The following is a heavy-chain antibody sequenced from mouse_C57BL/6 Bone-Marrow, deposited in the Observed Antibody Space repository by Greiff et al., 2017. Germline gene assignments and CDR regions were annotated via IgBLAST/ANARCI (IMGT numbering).Heavy chain of an antibody. CDR2: ISSGGSYT. V-gene: IGHV5-6*01. J-gene: IGHJ3*01. CDR3: ASLWLRSLVAY. CDR1: GFTFSSYG. D-gene: IGHD2-2*01. Sequence: EVKLLESGGDLVKPGGSLKLSCAASGFTFSSYGMSWVRQTPDKRLEWVATISSGGSYTYYPNSVKGRFTISRDNAKNTLYLQMSSLKSEDTAMYYCASLWLRSLVAYWGQGALFTVSA.